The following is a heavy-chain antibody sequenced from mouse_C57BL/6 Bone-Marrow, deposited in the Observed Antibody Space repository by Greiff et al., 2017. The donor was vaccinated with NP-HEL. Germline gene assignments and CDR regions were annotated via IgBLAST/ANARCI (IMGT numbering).Heavy chain of an antibody. Sequence: QVQLQQPGAELVMPGASVKLSCKASGYTFTSYWMHWVKQRPGQGLEWIGEIDPSDSYTNYNQKFKGKSTLTVDKSSSTAYMQLSSLTSEDSAVYYCARADYYGFFDVWGTGTTVTVSS. J-gene: IGHJ1*03. V-gene: IGHV1-69*01. CDR2: IDPSDSYT. CDR3: ARADYYGFFDV. D-gene: IGHD1-1*01. CDR1: GYTFTSYW.